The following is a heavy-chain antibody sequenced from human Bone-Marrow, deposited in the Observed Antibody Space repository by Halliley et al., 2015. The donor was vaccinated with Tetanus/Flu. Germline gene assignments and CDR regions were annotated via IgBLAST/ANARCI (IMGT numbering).Heavy chain of an antibody. Sequence: TLSLTCTVSGGSVKDGNYYWSWIRQPPGERLEWMGFIYYTGSTTGNTSLTSRVTRSVDTPKNQFSLRRSSATPAVTAMYFCARVCYSPFLVPWAQGTLVTLS. D-gene: IGHD2-21*01. CDR1: GGSVKDGNYY. J-gene: IGHJ5*02. CDR3: ARVCYSPFLVP. CDR2: IYYTGST. V-gene: IGHV4-61*01.